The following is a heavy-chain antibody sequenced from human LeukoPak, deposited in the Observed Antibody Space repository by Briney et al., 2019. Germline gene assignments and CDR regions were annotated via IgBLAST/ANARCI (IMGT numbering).Heavy chain of an antibody. CDR3: ARAAALDS. V-gene: IGHV4-4*07. CDR2: IYSSGST. D-gene: IGHD6-13*01. Sequence: SETLSLTCTVSGGPISSYYWTWVRQPAGKGLEWIGRIYSSGSTNYNPSLKSRVSMSVDTSKNQFSLKLSSVTAADSALYYCARAAALDSWGQGTLVTVSS. CDR1: GGPISSYY. J-gene: IGHJ4*02.